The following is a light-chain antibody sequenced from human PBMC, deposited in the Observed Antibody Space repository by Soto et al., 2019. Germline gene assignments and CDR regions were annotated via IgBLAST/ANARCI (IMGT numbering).Light chain of an antibody. CDR2: DAS. CDR3: QQRRSWPRT. J-gene: IGKJ1*01. V-gene: IGKV3-11*01. Sequence: EIVLTQSPATLSLSPGERASLSCRADESVSNYLAWYQQKPGQPPRLLIYDASNRATGIPARFSGSGSGTGFTLTVSSLEPEDFAVYYCQQRRSWPRTFGQGTKVEIK. CDR1: ESVSNY.